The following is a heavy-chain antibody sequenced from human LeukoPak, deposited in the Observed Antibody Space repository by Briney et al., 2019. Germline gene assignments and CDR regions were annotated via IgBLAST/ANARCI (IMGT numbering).Heavy chain of an antibody. Sequence: SETLSLTCTVSGGSVSSGSYYWSWIRQPPGRGLEWIAYIHYSGSAAYNPSLKSRVTISRDMSTNQFSLKMTSVTAADTAVYFCARDKGAPAYGSYSVDYWGQGTLVTVSS. D-gene: IGHD3-10*01. CDR2: IHYSGSA. J-gene: IGHJ4*02. CDR3: ARDKGAPAYGSYSVDY. CDR1: GGSVSSGSYY. V-gene: IGHV4-61*01.